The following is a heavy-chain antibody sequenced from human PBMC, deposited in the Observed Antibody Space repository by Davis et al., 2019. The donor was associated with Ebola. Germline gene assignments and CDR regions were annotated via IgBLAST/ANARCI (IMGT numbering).Heavy chain of an antibody. J-gene: IGHJ5*02. CDR2: IYHSGST. CDR3: ARGRISRGAYYGSPTPPDP. CDR1: GGSISSGGYS. V-gene: IGHV4-30-2*01. D-gene: IGHD3-10*01. Sequence: LRLSCAVSGGSISSGGYSWSWIRQPPGKGLEWIGYIYHSGSTYYNPSLKSRVTISVDRSKNQFSLKLSSVTVADTGIYYCARGRISRGAYYGSPTPPDPWGQGTPVIVSS.